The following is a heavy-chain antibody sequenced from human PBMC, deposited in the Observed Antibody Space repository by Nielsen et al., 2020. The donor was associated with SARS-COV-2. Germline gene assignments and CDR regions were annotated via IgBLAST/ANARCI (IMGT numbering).Heavy chain of an antibody. CDR3: AKDRSGAFDI. CDR2: IYSGGSST. Sequence: GESLKISCAASGFTFSSYAMSWVRQAPGKGLEWVSVIYSGGSSTYYAGSVKGRFTISRDNSKNTLYLQMNSLRAEDTAVYYCAKDRSGAFDIWGQGTMVTVSS. J-gene: IGHJ3*02. CDR1: GFTFSSYA. V-gene: IGHV3-23*03.